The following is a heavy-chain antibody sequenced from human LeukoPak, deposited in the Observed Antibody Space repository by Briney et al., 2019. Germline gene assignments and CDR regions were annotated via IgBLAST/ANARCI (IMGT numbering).Heavy chain of an antibody. J-gene: IGHJ2*01. CDR3: ARARGYFDL. V-gene: IGHV6-1*01. CDR1: GDSVSSNSAA. D-gene: IGHD3-10*01. CDR2: TYYRSKWNN. Sequence: SQTLSLTCDISGDSVSSNSAAWSWIRQSPSIGLEWLGRTYYRSKWNNNYAISVKSRITISPDTSKNQFSLQLNSVTPEDTGVYYCARARGYFDLWGRGALVTVSS.